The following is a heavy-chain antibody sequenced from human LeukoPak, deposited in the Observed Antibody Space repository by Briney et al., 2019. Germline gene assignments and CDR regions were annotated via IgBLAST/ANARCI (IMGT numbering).Heavy chain of an antibody. D-gene: IGHD3-10*01. CDR1: GGSISSSSYY. J-gene: IGHJ5*02. V-gene: IGHV4-39*07. CDR3: ARDPATLHYGSGSPAWFDP. CDR2: IYYSGST. Sequence: PSETLSLTCTVSGGSISSSSYYWGWIRRPPGKGLEWIGSIYYSGSTYYNPSLKSRVTISVDTSKNQFSPKLSSVTAADTAVYYCARDPATLHYGSGSPAWFDPWGQGTLVTVSS.